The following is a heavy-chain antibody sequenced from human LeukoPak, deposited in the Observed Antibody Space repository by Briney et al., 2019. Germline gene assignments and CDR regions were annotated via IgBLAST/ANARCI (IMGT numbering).Heavy chain of an antibody. D-gene: IGHD6-13*01. CDR3: ARTSSWYNLRAFDL. J-gene: IGHJ3*01. CDR1: GFTFSSYG. Sequence: GGSLRLSCAASGFTFSSYGMHWVRQAPGKGLEWVAFIRYDGSNKYYADSVKGRFTIFRHNSKNTLYLQMNSLRVEDTAVYYCARTSSWYNLRAFDLWGQGTMVTVSS. V-gene: IGHV3-30*02. CDR2: IRYDGSNK.